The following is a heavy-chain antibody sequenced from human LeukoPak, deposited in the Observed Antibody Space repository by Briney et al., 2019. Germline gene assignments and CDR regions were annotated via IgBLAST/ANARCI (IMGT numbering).Heavy chain of an antibody. D-gene: IGHD3-22*01. Sequence: GGSLRLSCLASGYTFSSYSINWVRQAPGKGLEWVSSISVRSNYIYYADSVRGRFRISRDDARDSLFLEMNSLRAEDTAVYYCVRLRRNSDTSGFYYYCDFWGQGTLVTVSS. CDR2: ISVRSNYI. CDR1: GYTFSSYS. J-gene: IGHJ4*02. CDR3: VRLRRNSDTSGFYYYCDF. V-gene: IGHV3-21*01.